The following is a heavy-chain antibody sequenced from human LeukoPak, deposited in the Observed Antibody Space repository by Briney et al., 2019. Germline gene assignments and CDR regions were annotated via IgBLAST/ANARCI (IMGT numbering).Heavy chain of an antibody. Sequence: GGSLRLSCAASGFTFSNYALSWVRQAPGKGLEWVSVIYSGVITYYADSVKGRFTISRDNSKNTVYLQMNSLRVEDTAVYYCARDLRWASFWGQGTLVTVSS. J-gene: IGHJ4*02. V-gene: IGHV3-66*01. D-gene: IGHD1-26*01. CDR1: GFTFSNYA. CDR2: IYSGVIT. CDR3: ARDLRWASF.